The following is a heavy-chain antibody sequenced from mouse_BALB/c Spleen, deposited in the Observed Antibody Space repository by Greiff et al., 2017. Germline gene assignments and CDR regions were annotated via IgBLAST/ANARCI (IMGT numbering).Heavy chain of an antibody. CDR1: GFTFSSYT. CDR3: ARCYRYDVGYAMDY. J-gene: IGHJ4*01. D-gene: IGHD2-14*01. CDR2: ISSGGGNT. Sequence: EVQLVESGGGLVKPGGSLKLSCAASGFTFSSYTMSWVRQTPEKRLEWVATISSGGGNTYYPDSVKGRFTISRDNAKNNLYLQMSSLRSEDTALYYCARCYRYDVGYAMDYWGQGTSVTVSS. V-gene: IGHV5-9*03.